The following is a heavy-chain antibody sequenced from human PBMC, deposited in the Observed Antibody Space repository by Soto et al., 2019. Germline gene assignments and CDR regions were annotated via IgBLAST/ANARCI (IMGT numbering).Heavy chain of an antibody. CDR3: ARASIHGSSWYFWFDP. CDR2: IIPLFGTT. J-gene: IGHJ5*02. D-gene: IGHD6-13*01. CDR1: GGTFSRHA. V-gene: IGHV1-69*01. Sequence: QVQLVQSGAELRKPGSSVKVSCKSSGGTFSRHAINWVRQAPGQGLEWMGGIIPLFGTTNYAQKFKGRLTNTADESTNTTYMELSSMKSEDAAVYYCARASIHGSSWYFWFDPWGQGTLVTVSS.